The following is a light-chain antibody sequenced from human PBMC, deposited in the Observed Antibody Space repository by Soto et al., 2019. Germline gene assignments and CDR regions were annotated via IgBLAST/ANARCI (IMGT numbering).Light chain of an antibody. CDR1: SSDVGGYKY. CDR3: SSYAGINNLGV. J-gene: IGLJ1*01. CDR2: EVN. V-gene: IGLV2-8*01. Sequence: QSVLTQPPSASGSPGQSVTISCTGTSSDVGGYKYVSWYQQHPGKAPKLMIFEVNKRPSGVPDRFSGSKSGNTASLTVSELQAEDEADYYCSSYAGINNLGVFGTGTKLNVL.